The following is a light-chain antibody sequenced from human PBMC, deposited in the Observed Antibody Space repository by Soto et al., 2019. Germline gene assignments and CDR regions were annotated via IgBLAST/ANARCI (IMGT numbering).Light chain of an antibody. Sequence: EIVLTQSPGTLSLSPGERATLSCRASQSVSSNYLAWYQQKPGQAPRLLIYGASNRATGIPDRFSGSGSGTDFTLTISRLEPEDFAVYYCQQYGSSPITFGQGTRLENK. CDR2: GAS. CDR3: QQYGSSPIT. V-gene: IGKV3-20*01. J-gene: IGKJ5*01. CDR1: QSVSSNY.